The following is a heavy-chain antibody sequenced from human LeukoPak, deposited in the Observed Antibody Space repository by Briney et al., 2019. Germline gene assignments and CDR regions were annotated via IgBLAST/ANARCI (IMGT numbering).Heavy chain of an antibody. CDR1: EFTFSSYA. Sequence: GRSLRLSCAASEFTFSSYAMHWVRQAPGKGLEWVEVISYDGSNKYYADSVKGRFTISRDNSKNTLYLQMNSLRAEDTAVYYCARGKGRDGYKPFDYWGQGTLVTVSS. J-gene: IGHJ4*02. CDR3: ARGKGRDGYKPFDY. V-gene: IGHV3-30-3*01. CDR2: ISYDGSNK. D-gene: IGHD5-24*01.